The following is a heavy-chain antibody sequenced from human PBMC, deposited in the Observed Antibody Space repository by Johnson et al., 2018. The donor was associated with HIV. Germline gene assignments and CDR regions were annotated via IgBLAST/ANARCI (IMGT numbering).Heavy chain of an antibody. CDR2: IDWNGGRQ. CDR3: AREGARNAFDI. J-gene: IGHJ3*02. CDR1: GFRFDDYG. Sequence: VQLVESGGGVVRPGGSLRLSCAASGFRFDDYGMSWVRQAPGKGLEWVSGIDWNGGRQGYVDSVKGRFTISRDNAKNSLYMEMNSLRAEDTALYYCAREGARNAFDIWGQGTMVTVSS. V-gene: IGHV3-20*04. D-gene: IGHD3-16*01.